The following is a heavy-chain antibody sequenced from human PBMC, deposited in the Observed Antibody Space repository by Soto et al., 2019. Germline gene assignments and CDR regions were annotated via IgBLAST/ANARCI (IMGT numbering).Heavy chain of an antibody. D-gene: IGHD7-27*01. V-gene: IGHV3-74*03. CDR1: GFTFSSYW. CDR3: ARDLFPQTGSYLDS. Sequence: VGSLRLSCAASGFTFSSYWVHWVRQVPGKGLVWVSRINPDGSTTSYANSVKGRFTTSRDNAKNTLFLQMNSLTDEDTAVYYCARDLFPQTGSYLDSWGQGTLVTSPQ. J-gene: IGHJ4*02. CDR2: INPDGSTT.